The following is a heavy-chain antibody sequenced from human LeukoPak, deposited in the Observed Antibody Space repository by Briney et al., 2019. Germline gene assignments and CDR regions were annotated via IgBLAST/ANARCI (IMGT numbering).Heavy chain of an antibody. CDR2: IYYSGSA. Sequence: SETLSLTCTVSGGSISSSSYYWGWIRQPPGKGLEWIGSIYYSGSAYYNPSLKSRGTISVDTSKNQFSLKLSSVTAADTAVYYCARGRAVAGTGWFDPWGQGTLVTVSS. J-gene: IGHJ5*02. V-gene: IGHV4-39*01. CDR3: ARGRAVAGTGWFDP. D-gene: IGHD6-19*01. CDR1: GGSISSSSYY.